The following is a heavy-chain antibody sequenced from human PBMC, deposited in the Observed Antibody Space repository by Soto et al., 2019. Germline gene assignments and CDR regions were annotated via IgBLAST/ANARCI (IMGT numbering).Heavy chain of an antibody. CDR2: IVSGGST. CDR3: ATDSRNVGIGYFDS. V-gene: IGHV3-53*01. Sequence: VGSLRLSCAASGFKVGSSYVTWVRQAPGEGLEWVSVIVSGGSTHYADSVTGRFTVSRDVSNNTVYLHMSSLRAEDTAVYFCATDSRNVGIGYFDSWGLGTLVTVSS. CDR1: GFKVGSSY. D-gene: IGHD1-26*01. J-gene: IGHJ4*02.